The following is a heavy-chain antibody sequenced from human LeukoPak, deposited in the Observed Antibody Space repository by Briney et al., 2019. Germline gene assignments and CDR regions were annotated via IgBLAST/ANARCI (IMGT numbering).Heavy chain of an antibody. Sequence: SETLSLTCTVSGYSISSGYYWGWIRQPPGKGLEWIGSIYHSGSTYFNPSLKSRVTISVDTSKNQFSLKLSSVTAADTAVYYCARAPKDIVVVVAATVFDYWGQGTLVTVSS. CDR2: IYHSGST. D-gene: IGHD2-15*01. CDR1: GYSISSGYY. CDR3: ARAPKDIVVVVAATVFDY. J-gene: IGHJ4*02. V-gene: IGHV4-38-2*02.